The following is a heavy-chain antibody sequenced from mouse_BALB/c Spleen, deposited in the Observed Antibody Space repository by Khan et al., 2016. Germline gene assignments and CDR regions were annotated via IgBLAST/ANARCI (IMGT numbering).Heavy chain of an antibody. CDR3: ARAGVYFDV. CDR2: IISGGNT. Sequence: EVELVESGGGLVKPGGSLKLSCAASGFTFSYYAMSWVRQTPEKRLEWVASIISGGNTYYQESVKGRCTIFRDNARNIMYLQMSSLGSEDTAMYYCARAGVYFDVWGAGTPVTVSS. J-gene: IGHJ1*01. V-gene: IGHV5-6-5*01. CDR1: GFTFSYYA.